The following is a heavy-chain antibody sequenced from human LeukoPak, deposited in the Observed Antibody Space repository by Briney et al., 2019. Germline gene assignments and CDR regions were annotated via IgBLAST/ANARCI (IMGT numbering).Heavy chain of an antibody. CDR1: GFTFSSYA. D-gene: IGHD4-17*01. Sequence: PGGSLRLSCAASGFTFSSYAMSWVRQAPGKGLEWVSAISGSGGSTYYADSVKGRFTISRDNSKNTLYLQMNSLRAEDTTVYYCAKKDGDYPRYYYYCYGMDVWGKGTTVTVSS. J-gene: IGHJ6*04. CDR3: AKKDGDYPRYYYYCYGMDV. CDR2: ISGSGGST. V-gene: IGHV3-23*01.